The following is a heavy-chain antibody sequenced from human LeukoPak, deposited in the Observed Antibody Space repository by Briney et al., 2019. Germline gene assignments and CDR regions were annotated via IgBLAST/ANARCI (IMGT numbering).Heavy chain of an antibody. CDR2: IHYSGNT. J-gene: IGHJ6*02. D-gene: IGHD2-8*01. V-gene: IGHV4-39*07. Sequence: KPSETLSLTCTVSGGSISSSSYYWGWIRQPPGKGLEWIGSIHYSGNTYYNPSLKSRVTISVDTSKNQFSLKLSSVTAADTAVHYCARVTPSWNYRTNGVCKIYYYGMDVWGQGTTVTVSS. CDR1: GGSISSSSYY. CDR3: ARVTPSWNYRTNGVCKIYYYGMDV.